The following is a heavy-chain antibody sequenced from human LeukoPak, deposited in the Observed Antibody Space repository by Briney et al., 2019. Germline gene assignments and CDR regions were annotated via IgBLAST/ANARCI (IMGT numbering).Heavy chain of an antibody. J-gene: IGHJ5*02. CDR1: GGTFSSYT. CDR3: AREGNSSTVWFDP. Sequence: GASVKVSCKASGGTFSSYTISWERQAPGQGLEWMGRIIPILGIANYAQKFQGRVTITADKSTSTAYMELSSLRSEDTAVYYCAREGNSSTVWFDPWGQGTLVTASS. V-gene: IGHV1-69*04. CDR2: IIPILGIA. D-gene: IGHD6-13*01.